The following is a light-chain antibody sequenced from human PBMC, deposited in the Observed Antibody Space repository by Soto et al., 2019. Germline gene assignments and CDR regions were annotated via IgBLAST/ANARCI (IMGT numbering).Light chain of an antibody. CDR3: QKYHNWRT. Sequence: EIVMTQSPATLSVSPGERASLSCRAGQSVSSNLAWYQQKPGQAPRLLIFGASTRATGIPARFSGSGSGTVFALTISSLQSEDFAVYYCQKYHNWRTLGQGTKVDIK. CDR1: QSVSSN. CDR2: GAS. J-gene: IGKJ1*01. V-gene: IGKV3-15*01.